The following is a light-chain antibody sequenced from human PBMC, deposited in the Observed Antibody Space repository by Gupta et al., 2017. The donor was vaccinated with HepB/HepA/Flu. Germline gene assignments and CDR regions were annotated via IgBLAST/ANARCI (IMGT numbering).Light chain of an antibody. Sequence: DIVMTQSPDSLAVSLGERANINCKSSQSVLYSSNNKNYLAWYQQKPGQPPKLLIYWASTRESGVPDRFSGSGSGTDFTLTISSLQAEDVAVYYCQQYHSPPYTFGQGTKLEIK. CDR1: QSVLYSSNNKNY. CDR3: QQYHSPPYT. V-gene: IGKV4-1*01. J-gene: IGKJ2*01. CDR2: WAS.